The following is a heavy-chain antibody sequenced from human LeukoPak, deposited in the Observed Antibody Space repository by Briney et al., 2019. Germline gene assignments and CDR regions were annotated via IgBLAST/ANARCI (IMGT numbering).Heavy chain of an antibody. CDR2: INYNGHT. CDR1: GDSISISGSY. Sequence: SETLSLTCTVSGDSISISGSYWGWFRQTPGKGLEWIGNINYNGHTYYSPSLKSRVSISVDTSKNQFSLYLNSVTAADTAVYHCARHGPIARSYSHIDFWGQGTLVTVSS. CDR3: ARHGPIARSYSHIDF. D-gene: IGHD2-21*01. V-gene: IGHV4-39*01. J-gene: IGHJ4*02.